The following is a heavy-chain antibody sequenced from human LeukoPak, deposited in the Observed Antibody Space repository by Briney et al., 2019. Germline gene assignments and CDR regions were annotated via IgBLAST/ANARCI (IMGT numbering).Heavy chain of an antibody. Sequence: PGRSLRLSCAASGFTFDDYGMSWVRQAPGKGLEWVSGINWNGGSTGYADSVKGRFTISRDNAKNSLYLQMNSLRAEDTALYYRARAPLYNWNYGGFGDYWGQGTLVTVSS. J-gene: IGHJ4*02. V-gene: IGHV3-20*04. D-gene: IGHD1-7*01. CDR2: INWNGGST. CDR3: ARAPLYNWNYGGFGDY. CDR1: GFTFDDYG.